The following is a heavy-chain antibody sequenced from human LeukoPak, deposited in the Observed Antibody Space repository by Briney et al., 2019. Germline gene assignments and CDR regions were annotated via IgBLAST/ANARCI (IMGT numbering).Heavy chain of an antibody. CDR3: ARDALGGFDH. J-gene: IGHJ4*02. CDR2: ITSSSDTI. D-gene: IGHD3-10*01. CDR1: GFTFSSYN. Sequence: GGSLRLSCAASGFTFSSYNMNWVRQAPGKGLQWISYITSSSDTICYADSVKGRFTISRDNAKSSLYLQMNSLRDEDTAVYYCARDALGGFDHWGQGTLVTVSS. V-gene: IGHV3-48*02.